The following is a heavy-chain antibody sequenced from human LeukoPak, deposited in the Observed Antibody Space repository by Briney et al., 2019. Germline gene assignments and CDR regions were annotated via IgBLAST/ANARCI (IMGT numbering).Heavy chain of an antibody. V-gene: IGHV3-23*01. D-gene: IGHD3-22*01. CDR3: AKGVAGGYQNAHFDY. CDR2: ISGSGGST. CDR1: GFTFSSYA. J-gene: IGHJ4*02. Sequence: GGSLRLSCAASGFTFSSYAMDWVRQAPGKGLEWVSAISGSGGSTYYADSVKGRFTISRDNSETTLFLQMNSLRAEDTAVYYCAKGVAGGYQNAHFDYWGQGTLVTVSS.